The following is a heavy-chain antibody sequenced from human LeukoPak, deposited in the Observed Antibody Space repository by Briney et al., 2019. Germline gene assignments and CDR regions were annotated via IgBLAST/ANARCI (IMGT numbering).Heavy chain of an antibody. CDR2: LFYGENT. J-gene: IGHJ4*02. Sequence: SETPSLTCTVSGGSISPISSSTYYWGWIRQAPGKGLEWIGSLFYGENTHYNPFLKSRATLSVDASNNQFSLKLTSVTAADAAVYFCARQLPPAAADTRGYFDYWGQGTVVTVSS. CDR3: ARQLPPAAADTRGYFDY. D-gene: IGHD6-25*01. CDR1: GGSISPISSSTYY. V-gene: IGHV4-39*01.